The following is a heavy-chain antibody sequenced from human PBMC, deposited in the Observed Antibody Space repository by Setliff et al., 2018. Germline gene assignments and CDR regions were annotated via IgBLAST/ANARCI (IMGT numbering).Heavy chain of an antibody. V-gene: IGHV1-2*06. CDR2: FHPYSGHT. D-gene: IGHD3-16*02. CDR1: GYIFNNYF. CDR3: ARRPGYRSAHSNESY. Sequence: ASVKVSCKASGYIFNNYFLHWVRQAPGQGLEWMGRFHPYSGHTNYAQNFQGRVTMTRDTAISTAYMELGSLRSEDTAVYYCARRPGYRSAHSNESYWGQGTLVTVSS. J-gene: IGHJ4*02.